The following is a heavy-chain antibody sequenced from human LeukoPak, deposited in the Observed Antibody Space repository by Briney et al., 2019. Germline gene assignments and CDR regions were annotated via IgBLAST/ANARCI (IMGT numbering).Heavy chain of an antibody. J-gene: IGHJ3*01. CDR1: GYTLTELS. V-gene: IGHV1-24*01. Sequence: EASVKVSCKVSGYTLTELSIHWVRQAPGKGLEWMGGFDPEDGETIYAQKFQGRVTMSEDTSTDTAYMEVSSLRSEDTAVYYCATVDYYDSSGPWAFDVWGQGTMVTVSS. CDR3: ATVDYYDSSGPWAFDV. CDR2: FDPEDGET. D-gene: IGHD3-22*01.